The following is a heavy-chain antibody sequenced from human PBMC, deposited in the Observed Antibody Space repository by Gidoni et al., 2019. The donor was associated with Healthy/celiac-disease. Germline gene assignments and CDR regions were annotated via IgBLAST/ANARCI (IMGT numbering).Heavy chain of an antibody. V-gene: IGHV4-34*01. CDR2: INHSGST. CDR1: GGSFSGYY. D-gene: IGHD1-26*01. J-gene: IGHJ4*02. Sequence: QVQLQQWGAGLLKPSATLSLTCAVYGGSFSGYYWSWIRQPPGKGLEWIGEINHSGSTNYNPSLKSRVTISVDTSKNQFSLKLSSVTAADTAVYYCARGSTTSVGSVDYWGQGTLVTVSS. CDR3: ARGSTTSVGSVDY.